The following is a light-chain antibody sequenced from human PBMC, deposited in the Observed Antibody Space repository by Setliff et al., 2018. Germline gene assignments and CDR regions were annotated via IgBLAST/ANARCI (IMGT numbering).Light chain of an antibody. CDR2: DVN. CDR1: SSDVGGYNY. CDR3: SSYTTTSTVV. Sequence: QSALTQPRSVSGSPGQSVTISCTGTSSDVGGYNYVSWYQQHPGKAPKLMIYDVNERPSGVSNRFSGSKSGNTASLTISGLQAEDEADYYCSSYTTTSTVVIGGGTKVTVL. J-gene: IGLJ2*01. V-gene: IGLV2-14*01.